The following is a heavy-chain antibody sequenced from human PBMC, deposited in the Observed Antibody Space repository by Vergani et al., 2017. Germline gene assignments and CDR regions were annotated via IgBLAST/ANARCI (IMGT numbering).Heavy chain of an antibody. CDR2: ISGSGGNT. J-gene: IGHJ6*02. V-gene: IGHV3-23*01. CDR1: GFTFSSYA. CDR3: ANAGDPKCKGGNCYSYYYGLDL. D-gene: IGHD2-21*01. Sequence: EVQLLESGGNLIQPGGSLRLSCGASGFTFSSYAMTWVRLAPGKGLQWVSAISGSGGNTFYTDSVKGRFTISRDNSKNTLYLQMNSLRVEDTAIYYCANAGDPKCKGGNCYSYYYGLDLWGQGTTVTVSS.